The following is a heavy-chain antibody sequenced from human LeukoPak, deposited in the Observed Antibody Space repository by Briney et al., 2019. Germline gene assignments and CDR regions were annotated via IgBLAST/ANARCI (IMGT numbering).Heavy chain of an antibody. V-gene: IGHV4-55*02. D-gene: IGHD6-13*01. Sequence: SETLSLTCAVSGDSITSDKWWTWVRQPPGKGLEWIGYIHYSGSTDYDPSLKSRVTMSIDTSKNQFSLKLSSVTAADTAVYYCAKLVSPSSSWYYARFDYWGQGTLVTVSS. CDR1: GDSITSDKW. CDR2: IHYSGST. CDR3: AKLVSPSSSWYYARFDY. J-gene: IGHJ4*02.